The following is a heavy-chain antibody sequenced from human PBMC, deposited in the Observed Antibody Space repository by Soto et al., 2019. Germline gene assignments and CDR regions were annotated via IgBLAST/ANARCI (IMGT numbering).Heavy chain of an antibody. CDR1: GGSISSSSYY. Sequence: QLQLQESGPGLVKPSETLSLTCTVSGGSISSSSYYWGWIRQPPGKGLEWIGSIYYSGSTYYNQSLKSRVTISVDTSKNQFSLKLSSVTAADTAVYYCASNKRFLEWFPWYFDLWGRGTLVTVSS. J-gene: IGHJ2*01. CDR2: IYYSGST. CDR3: ASNKRFLEWFPWYFDL. D-gene: IGHD3-3*01. V-gene: IGHV4-39*01.